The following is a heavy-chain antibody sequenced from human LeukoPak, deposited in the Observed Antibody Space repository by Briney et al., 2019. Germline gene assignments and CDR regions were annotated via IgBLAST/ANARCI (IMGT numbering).Heavy chain of an antibody. CDR3: ARDPAAFVSPFDY. D-gene: IGHD5/OR15-5a*01. CDR2: IKQDGSEK. V-gene: IGHV3-7*01. J-gene: IGHJ4*02. Sequence: PGGSLRLSCAASGFTFSSYWMSWVRQAPGKGLEWVANIKQDGSEKYYVDSVKGRFTISRDNAKNSLYLQMNSLRAEDTAVYYCARDPAAFVSPFDYWGQGTLVTVSS. CDR1: GFTFSSYW.